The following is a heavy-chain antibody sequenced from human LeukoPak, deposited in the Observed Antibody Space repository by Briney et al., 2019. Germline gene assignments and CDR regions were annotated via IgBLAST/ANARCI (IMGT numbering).Heavy chain of an antibody. V-gene: IGHV5-51*01. CDR3: AGRKFTIPWFDP. J-gene: IGHJ5*02. CDR2: IYSGDSRV. Sequence: GESLKISCQGFAYILSTYWIGWVRQIPGKGLEWMAVIYSGDSRVRYNPSFQGQVTISTDKTISTAYLQWSSLNASDSAIYYCAGRKFTIPWFDPWGQGTLVTVSS. CDR1: AYILSTYW. D-gene: IGHD1-14*01.